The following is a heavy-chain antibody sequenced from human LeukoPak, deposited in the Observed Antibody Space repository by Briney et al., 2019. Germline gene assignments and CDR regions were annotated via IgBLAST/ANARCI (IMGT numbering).Heavy chain of an antibody. J-gene: IGHJ5*02. CDR2: IYYSGST. CDR3: AGAEVTTNWFDP. D-gene: IGHD4-17*01. CDR1: GGSLSSGDYY. V-gene: IGHV4-30-4*08. Sequence: SETLSLTCTVSGGSLSSGDYYCSWIRQPPGKGLEWVGYIYYSGSTYDNPSLKSRVTISVDTSKNQFSLKLSSVTAADTAVYYCAGAEVTTNWFDPWGQGTLVTVSS.